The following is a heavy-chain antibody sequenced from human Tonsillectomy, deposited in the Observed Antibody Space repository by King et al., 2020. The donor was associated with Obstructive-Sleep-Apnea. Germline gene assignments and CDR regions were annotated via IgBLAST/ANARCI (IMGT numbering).Heavy chain of an antibody. CDR3: AKDKYSGYDSEGFFDL. CDR1: VFTFDDYA. D-gene: IGHD5-12*01. V-gene: IGHV3-9*01. CDR2: SSWNRDSI. Sequence: VQLVESGGGLVQPGRSLRLSCAASVFTFDDYAMHWVRQGPGKGLEWVAGSSWNRDSIDYADAVKGRFNISRYNAKNSLYLQMNSLRPEDTALYYCAKDKYSGYDSEGFFDLWGRGTLVTVPS. J-gene: IGHJ2*01.